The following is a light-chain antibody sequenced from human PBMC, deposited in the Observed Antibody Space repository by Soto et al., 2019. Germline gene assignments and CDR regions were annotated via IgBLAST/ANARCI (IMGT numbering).Light chain of an antibody. CDR2: GAS. CDR1: QSVSRNY. CDR3: QQFDTSSLS. Sequence: EIVLTQSPGTLSVSPGERATLSCRASQSVSRNYLAWYQLKPGQAPRLLIYGASSRATGIPDRFSGSGSGTDFTLTISRPDPEDFVVYYCQQFDTSSLSFGGGTKVEI. J-gene: IGKJ4*01. V-gene: IGKV3-20*01.